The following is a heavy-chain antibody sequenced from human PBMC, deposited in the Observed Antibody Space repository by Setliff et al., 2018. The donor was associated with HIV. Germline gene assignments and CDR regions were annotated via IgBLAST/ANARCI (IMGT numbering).Heavy chain of an antibody. CDR3: ARDGGGPGDYYYYYMDV. J-gene: IGHJ6*03. CDR2: FDPEDGET. CDR1: GYTLTELS. V-gene: IGHV1-24*01. D-gene: IGHD3-16*01. Sequence: GASVKVSCKISGYTLTELSIHWVRQAPGKGLEWMANFDPEDGETFYAQKFQGRLTMTEDTSTDTAYMELSRLRSDDTAVYYCARDGGGPGDYYYYYMDVWAKGTTVTVSS.